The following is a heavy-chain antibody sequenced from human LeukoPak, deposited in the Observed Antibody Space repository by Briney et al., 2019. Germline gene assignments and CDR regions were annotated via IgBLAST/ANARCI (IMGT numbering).Heavy chain of an antibody. CDR2: ITNDGVAT. CDR1: GFTFSSRT. Sequence: GGSLRLSCGACGFTFSSRTMNWVRQAPGKGLEWVSTITNDGVATYYADSVRGRFTVSRDNSRNTLYLQMNSLRVEDTAVYYCAHRGIGGVDWFDPWGQGTLVTVSS. V-gene: IGHV3-23*01. J-gene: IGHJ5*02. CDR3: AHRGIGGVDWFDP. D-gene: IGHD2-8*02.